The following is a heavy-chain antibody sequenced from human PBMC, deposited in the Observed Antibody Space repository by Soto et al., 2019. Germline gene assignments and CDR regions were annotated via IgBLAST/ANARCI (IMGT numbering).Heavy chain of an antibody. J-gene: IGHJ4*02. CDR3: ATVRYCSGGSCRTLYYFDY. Sequence: ASVKVSCQVSGSTLTELSMHWVRQAPGKGLEWMGGFDPEDGETIYAQKFQGRVTMTEDTSTDTAYMELSSLRSEDTAVYYCATVRYCSGGSCRTLYYFDYWGQGTLVTVSS. V-gene: IGHV1-24*01. D-gene: IGHD2-15*01. CDR1: GSTLTELS. CDR2: FDPEDGET.